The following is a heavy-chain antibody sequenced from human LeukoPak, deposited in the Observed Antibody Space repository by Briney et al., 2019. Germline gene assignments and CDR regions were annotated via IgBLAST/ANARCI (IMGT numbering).Heavy chain of an antibody. CDR2: ISSSSSTI. D-gene: IGHD3-22*01. CDR3: ARDQGGYYDSSGPFDY. J-gene: IGHJ4*02. V-gene: IGHV3-48*01. Sequence: GGSLRLSCAASGFTFSSYSMNWVRQAPGKGLEWVSYISSSSSTIYYADSVKGRFTISRDNAKNSLYLQMNSLRAEDTAVYYCARDQGGYYDSSGPFDYWGQGTLVTASS. CDR1: GFTFSSYS.